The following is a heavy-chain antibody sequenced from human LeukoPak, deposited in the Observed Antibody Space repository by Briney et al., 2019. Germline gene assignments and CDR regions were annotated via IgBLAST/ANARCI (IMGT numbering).Heavy chain of an antibody. CDR1: GGSISTSSYY. J-gene: IGHJ5*02. V-gene: IGHV4-39*07. CDR3: AKITPGDYARERFNWFDP. D-gene: IGHD4-17*01. Sequence: SETLSLTCTVSGGSISTSSYYWGWVRQPPGKGLEWIGNIFYSGSTYYSPSLKSRVTISLDTSRNQFSLKLSSVTAADTAVYYCAKITPGDYARERFNWFDPWGQGTLVTVSS. CDR2: IFYSGST.